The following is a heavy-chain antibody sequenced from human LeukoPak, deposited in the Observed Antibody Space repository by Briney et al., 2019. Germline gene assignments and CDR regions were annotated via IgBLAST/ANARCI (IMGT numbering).Heavy chain of an antibody. J-gene: IGHJ4*02. CDR2: ITTKPNNYAT. CDR1: GFTFSASA. D-gene: IGHD1-26*01. Sequence: GGSLRLSCAASGFTFSASAMHWVRQASGQGLEWVGRITTKPNNYATAYAASVKGRFTISRDDSKNTAYLQMDSLKTEDTAVYYCTSGGYFYFAYRGQGTLVTVSS. V-gene: IGHV3-73*01. CDR3: TSGGYFYFAY.